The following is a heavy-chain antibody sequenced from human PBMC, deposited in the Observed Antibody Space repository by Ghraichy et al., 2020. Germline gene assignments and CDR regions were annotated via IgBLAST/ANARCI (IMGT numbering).Heavy chain of an antibody. CDR1: GGSFSDQY. D-gene: IGHD2-2*01. V-gene: IGHV4-34*01. CDR3: ARGCLGYFRSTRCYPTNRKAVAGTFWFDP. CDR2: INDSGST. J-gene: IGHJ5*02. Sequence: SETLSLTCAVYGGSFSDQYWNWIRQPPGKGLEWIGEINDSGSTNCNPSLKSRVTISLDTSKNQFSLKLSSVTASDSAVYYCARGCLGYFRSTRCYPTNRKAVAGTFWFDPWGQGTQVTVSS.